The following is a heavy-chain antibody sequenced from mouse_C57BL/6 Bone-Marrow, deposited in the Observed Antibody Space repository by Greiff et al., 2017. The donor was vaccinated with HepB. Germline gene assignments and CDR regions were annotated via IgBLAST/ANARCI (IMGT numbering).Heavy chain of an antibody. D-gene: IGHD1-1*01. Sequence: EVKLMESGPELVKPGASVKISCKASGYSFTDYNMNWVKQSNGKSLEWIGVINPNYGTTSYNQKFKGKATLTVDQSSSTAYMQLNSLTSEDSAVYYCARGPYYGSSPLVWGTGTTVTVSS. V-gene: IGHV1-39*01. CDR2: INPNYGTT. CDR1: GYSFTDYN. J-gene: IGHJ1*03. CDR3: ARGPYYGSSPLV.